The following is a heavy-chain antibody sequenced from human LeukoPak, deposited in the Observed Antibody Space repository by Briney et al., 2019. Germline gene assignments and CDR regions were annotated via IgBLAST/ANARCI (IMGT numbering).Heavy chain of an antibody. Sequence: GGSLRLSCAASGFTFSNAWMSWVRQAPGKGLEWISYISGSGFTIHYADSVKGRFTISRDNAKNSLYLQMSSLRGEDTALYYCARLGPGMNFFYLDFWGQGTLVTVSS. V-gene: IGHV3-11*04. CDR1: GFTFSNAW. CDR2: ISGSGFTI. CDR3: ARLGPGMNFFYLDF. J-gene: IGHJ4*02. D-gene: IGHD3-10*01.